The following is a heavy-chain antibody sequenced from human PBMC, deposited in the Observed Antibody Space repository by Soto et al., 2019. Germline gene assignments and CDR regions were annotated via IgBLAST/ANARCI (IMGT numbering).Heavy chain of an antibody. D-gene: IGHD6-13*01. CDR1: GYSFTSYD. CDR3: AREQQVPGFDP. Sequence: QVQLVQSGAEVKKPGASVKVSCKASGYSFTSYDINWVRQATGQGLEWMGWMNPNSGNTGYAQKFQGRVTMTRNTSISTAYMARRSLRSEDTAVYYCAREQQVPGFDPWGQGTLVTVSS. V-gene: IGHV1-8*01. CDR2: MNPNSGNT. J-gene: IGHJ5*02.